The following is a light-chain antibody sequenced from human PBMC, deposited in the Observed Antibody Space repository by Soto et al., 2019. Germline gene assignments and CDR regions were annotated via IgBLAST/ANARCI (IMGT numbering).Light chain of an antibody. V-gene: IGKV2-28*01. CDR1: QSLLHSNGYNY. J-gene: IGKJ1*01. Sequence: DIVMTQSPLSLPVTPGEPASISCRSSQSLLHSNGYNYLDWYLQKPGQSPQLLIYLGSNRASGVPDRFSGSGSGTDFTLTITRLEPEDFAVYYCQQYASSRTFGQGTKVDIK. CDR2: LGS. CDR3: QQYASSRT.